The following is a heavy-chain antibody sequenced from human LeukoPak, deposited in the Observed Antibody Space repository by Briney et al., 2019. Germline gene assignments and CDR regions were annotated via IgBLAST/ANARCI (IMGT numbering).Heavy chain of an antibody. J-gene: IGHJ4*02. CDR1: GFPFDAYW. CDR3: ARSLPYGTTWYGRSDF. CDR2: IRQDGDTK. V-gene: IGHV3-7*03. Sequence: PGGSLRLSCAASGFPFDAYWMTWVRQAPGRGLEWVANIRQDGDTKYYVDSVKGRFTISRDNAMNSLYLQMNSLRAGDTAIYYCARSLPYGTTWYGRSDFWGQGTLVTVSS. D-gene: IGHD6-13*01.